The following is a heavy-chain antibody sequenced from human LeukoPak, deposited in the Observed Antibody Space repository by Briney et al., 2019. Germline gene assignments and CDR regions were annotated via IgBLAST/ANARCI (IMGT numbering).Heavy chain of an antibody. D-gene: IGHD3-9*01. CDR1: GFTFSSYA. CDR2: ISWSSGSI. J-gene: IGHJ4*02. V-gene: IGHV3-9*01. Sequence: GGSLRLSCAASGFTFSSYAMSWVRQGPGKGLEWVSGISWSSGSIGYADSVKGRFTISRDNAKKSLYLQMNSLRAEDTALYYCAKSNFDWTHPFDYWGQGTLVTVSS. CDR3: AKSNFDWTHPFDY.